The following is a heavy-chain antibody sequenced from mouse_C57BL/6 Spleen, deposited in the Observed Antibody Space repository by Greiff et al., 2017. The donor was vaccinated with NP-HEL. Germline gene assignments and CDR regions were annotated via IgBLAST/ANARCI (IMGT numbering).Heavy chain of an antibody. J-gene: IGHJ2*01. CDR3: ARETTDFDY. Sequence: QVQLQQSGAELVRPGTSVKVSCKASGYAFTNYLIEWVKQRPGQGLEWIGVINPGSGGTNYNEKFKGKATLTADKSSSTAYMQLSSLTSEDSAVYFCARETTDFDYWGQGTTLTVSS. CDR1: GYAFTNYL. V-gene: IGHV1-54*01. CDR2: INPGSGGT. D-gene: IGHD1-1*01.